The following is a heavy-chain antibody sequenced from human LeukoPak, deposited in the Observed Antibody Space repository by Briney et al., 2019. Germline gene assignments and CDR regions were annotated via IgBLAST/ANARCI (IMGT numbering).Heavy chain of an antibody. D-gene: IGHD3-22*01. CDR2: TYYRSKWYN. CDR3: ARADYYYDNDTPYFDY. V-gene: IGHV6-1*01. Sequence: SQTLSLTCAISGDSVSSNSAAWNWIRQSPSRGLEWLGRTYYRSKWYNDYAVSVQSRISINADTSKNQFSLQLNSVTPEDTAIYFCARADYYYDNDTPYFDYWGQGTLVTVSS. CDR1: GDSVSSNSAA. J-gene: IGHJ4*02.